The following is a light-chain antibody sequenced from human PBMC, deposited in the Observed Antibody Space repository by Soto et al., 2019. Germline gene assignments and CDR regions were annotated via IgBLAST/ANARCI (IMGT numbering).Light chain of an antibody. J-gene: IGKJ2*01. CDR1: QSVTSTY. V-gene: IGKV3-20*01. CDR3: QQYGSSYA. CDR2: GIS. Sequence: EIVLTQSPDTLALSPGERATLSCRASQSVTSTYLAWYQQKPGQAPRLLIFGISSRATGIPDRFSGSGSGTDFTLTIARLEPEDFAVYSCQQYGSSYAFGQGTKLEIK.